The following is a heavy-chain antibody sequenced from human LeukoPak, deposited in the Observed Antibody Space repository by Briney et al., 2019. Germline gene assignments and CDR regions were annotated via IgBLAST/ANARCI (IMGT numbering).Heavy chain of an antibody. CDR3: AKDLPPLAAAGSYFQL. J-gene: IGHJ1*01. D-gene: IGHD6-13*01. CDR1: GFTYSSYA. Sequence: PGGSLRLSCAASGFTYSSYAMSWVRQAPGKGLEWVSVISGSDGVIYYADSVKGRFTISRDNSKNTLYLQMNSLRAEDTAVYYCAKDLPPLAAAGSYFQLWGQGTLVTVSS. V-gene: IGHV3-23*01. CDR2: ISGSDGVI.